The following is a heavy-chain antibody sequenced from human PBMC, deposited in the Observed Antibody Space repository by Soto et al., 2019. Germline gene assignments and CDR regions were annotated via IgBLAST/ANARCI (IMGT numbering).Heavy chain of an antibody. CDR2: IYHNGSP. CDR3: ARVPDV. J-gene: IGHJ6*02. V-gene: IGHV4-30-2*01. Sequence: PSETLSLTCAVSGGSMSSGGYSWSWIRQPPGEGLEWIGYIYHNGSPYYNPSLKGRVTISVDRSKNQFSLKLSSVTAADTAVYYCARVPDVWGQGTTVTVS. CDR1: GGSMSSGGYS.